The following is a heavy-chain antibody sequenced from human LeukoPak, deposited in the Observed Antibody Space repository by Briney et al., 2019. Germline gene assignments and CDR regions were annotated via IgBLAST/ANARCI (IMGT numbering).Heavy chain of an antibody. J-gene: IGHJ4*02. D-gene: IGHD4-17*01. CDR3: ARDQLTTVPKSGFDY. CDR2: IKQDGSEK. V-gene: IGHV3-7*01. Sequence: GGSLRLSCAASGFTFSSYWMSWVRQAPGKGLEWVANIKQDGSEKYYVGSVKGRFTISRDNAKNSLYLQMNSLRAEDTAVYYCARDQLTTVPKSGFDYWGQGTLVTVSS. CDR1: GFTFSSYW.